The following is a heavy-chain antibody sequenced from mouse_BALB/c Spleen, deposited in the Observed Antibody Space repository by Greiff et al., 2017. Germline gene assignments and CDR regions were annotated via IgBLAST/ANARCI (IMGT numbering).Heavy chain of an antibody. CDR2: ISSGSSTI. CDR3: ARSDPYAMDY. J-gene: IGHJ4*01. V-gene: IGHV5-17*02. CDR1: GFTFSSFG. Sequence: EVMLVESGGGLVQPGGSRKLSCAASGFTFSSFGMHWVRQAPEKGLEWVAYISSGSSTIYYADTVKGRFTISRDNPKNTLFLQMTSRRSEDTAMYDCARSDPYAMDYWGQGTSVTVSS.